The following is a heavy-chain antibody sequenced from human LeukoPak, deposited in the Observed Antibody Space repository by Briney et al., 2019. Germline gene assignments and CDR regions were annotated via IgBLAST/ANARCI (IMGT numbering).Heavy chain of an antibody. V-gene: IGHV4-59*01. CDR2: IYYSGTT. CDR1: GGSISHYY. D-gene: IGHD4/OR15-4a*01. Sequence: SETLSLSCTEPGGSISHYYWSWIRQPPGEGLGWVGYIYYSGTTNYNPSLKSRVTISVDTSKNQFSLKLNSVTAADTAVYYCAREDPRTKVPEGMDVWGQGTTVTVSS. CDR3: AREDPRTKVPEGMDV. J-gene: IGHJ6*02.